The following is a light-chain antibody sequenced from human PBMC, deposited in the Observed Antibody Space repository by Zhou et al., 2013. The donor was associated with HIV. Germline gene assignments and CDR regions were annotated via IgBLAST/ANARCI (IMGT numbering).Light chain of an antibody. Sequence: EIVLTQSPGTLSLSPGERATLSCRASQNIIRGDLAWYQQKPGQTPRLLIYQTSRRATGIPDRFSGSGSGTDYTLTISRLEPEDFAVYYCHQYDSSPNTFGQGTRLDIK. J-gene: IGKJ5*01. CDR1: QNIIRGD. V-gene: IGKV3-20*01. CDR3: HQYDSSPNT. CDR2: QTS.